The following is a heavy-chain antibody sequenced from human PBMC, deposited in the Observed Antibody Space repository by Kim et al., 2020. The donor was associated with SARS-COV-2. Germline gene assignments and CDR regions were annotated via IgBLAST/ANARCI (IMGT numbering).Heavy chain of an antibody. J-gene: IGHJ4*02. CDR1: GGSISSGGYY. CDR3: ARDSMSGYDW. D-gene: IGHD5-12*01. CDR2: IYYSGST. V-gene: IGHV4-31*03. Sequence: SETLSLTCTVSGGSISSGGYYWSWIRQHPGKGLEWIGYIYYSGSTYYNPTLKSRVTISVDTSKNQLSLKLSSVTAADTSVYDCARDSMSGYDWWGQGTLVTVSS.